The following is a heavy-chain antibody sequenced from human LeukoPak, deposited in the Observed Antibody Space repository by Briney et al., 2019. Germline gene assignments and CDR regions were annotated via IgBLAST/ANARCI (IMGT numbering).Heavy chain of an antibody. CDR2: INPNSGGT. Sequence: ASVKVSCKASGYTFTGYYMHWVRQAPGQGLEWMGWINPNSGGTNYAQKFQGRVTMTRGTSISTAYMELSRLRSDDTAVYYCARELNYDSSGYYFDYWGQGTLVTVSS. CDR1: GYTFTGYY. J-gene: IGHJ4*02. V-gene: IGHV1-2*02. CDR3: ARELNYDSSGYYFDY. D-gene: IGHD3-22*01.